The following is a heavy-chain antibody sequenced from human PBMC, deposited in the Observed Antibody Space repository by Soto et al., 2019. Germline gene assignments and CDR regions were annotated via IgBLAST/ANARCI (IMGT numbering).Heavy chain of an antibody. CDR3: ARGWGGITDRYNWFDP. V-gene: IGHV1-8*01. CDR2: MNPNSGNT. Sequence: QVQLVQSGAEVKKPGASVKVSCKASGYTFTSYDINWVRQATGQGLEWMGWMNPNSGNTGYAQKFQGRVTMTRNTSISTAYMELSSLRSEDTAVYYWARGWGGITDRYNWFDPWGQGTLVTVSS. J-gene: IGHJ5*02. D-gene: IGHD3-16*01. CDR1: GYTFTSYD.